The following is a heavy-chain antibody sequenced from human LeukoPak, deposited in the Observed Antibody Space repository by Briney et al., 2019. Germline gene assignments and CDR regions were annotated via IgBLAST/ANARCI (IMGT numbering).Heavy chain of an antibody. Sequence: PSGTLSLTCNVSGGSINSYCWNWIRQPAGKGLEWIRRVYTSGSTNCNPSLKSRVTMSVDTSKNQFSLKLTSVTAADTAVYYCARGRYNYGFRGLDYWGQGTLVTVSS. J-gene: IGHJ4*02. CDR3: ARGRYNYGFRGLDY. V-gene: IGHV4-4*07. D-gene: IGHD5-24*01. CDR2: VYTSGST. CDR1: GGSINSYC.